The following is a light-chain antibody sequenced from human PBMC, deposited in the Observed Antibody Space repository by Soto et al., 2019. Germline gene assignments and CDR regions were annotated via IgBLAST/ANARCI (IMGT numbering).Light chain of an antibody. V-gene: IGLV1-40*01. J-gene: IGLJ1*01. CDR1: SSNIGAGYE. CDR2: GND. Sequence: QSVLTQPPSVSGAPGQRVTISCTGTSSNIGAGYEVHWYHQLPGTAPKFHVSGNDNRPSGVPDRLSASKSGTSGSLAITDLQAEDEGHYYCQSYDRGLTAYVFGTGTKLTVL. CDR3: QSYDRGLTAYV.